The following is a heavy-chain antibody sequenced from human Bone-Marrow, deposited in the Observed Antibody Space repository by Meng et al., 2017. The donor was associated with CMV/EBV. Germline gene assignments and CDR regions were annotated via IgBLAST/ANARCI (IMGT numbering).Heavy chain of an antibody. Sequence: GESLKISCAASGFTFSDYYMNWVRQAPGKGLEWVSSISSSSSYIYYADSVKGRFTISRDNAKNSLYLQMNSLRAEDTAVYYCARGEGWGQGTLVTFSS. CDR1: GFTFSDYY. J-gene: IGHJ4*02. CDR3: ARGEG. V-gene: IGHV3-21*01. CDR2: ISSSSSYI.